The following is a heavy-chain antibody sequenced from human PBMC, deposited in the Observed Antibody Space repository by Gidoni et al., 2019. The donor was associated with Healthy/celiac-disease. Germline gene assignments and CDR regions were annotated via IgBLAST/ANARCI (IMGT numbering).Heavy chain of an antibody. CDR1: GFTFSSYG. D-gene: IGHD3-22*01. CDR2: IWYDGSNK. Sequence: QVQLVESGGGVVQPGSSLRLSCAASGFTFSSYGMHWVRQAPGTGLEWVAVIWYDGSNKYYADSVKGRFTISRDNSKNTLYLQMNSLRAEDTAVYYCARAAVTYSSGLEVLYFDYWGQGTLVTVSS. CDR3: ARAAVTYSSGLEVLYFDY. J-gene: IGHJ4*02. V-gene: IGHV3-33*01.